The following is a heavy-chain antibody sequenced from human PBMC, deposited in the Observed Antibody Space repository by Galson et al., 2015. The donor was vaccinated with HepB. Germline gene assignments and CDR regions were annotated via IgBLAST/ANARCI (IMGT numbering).Heavy chain of an antibody. D-gene: IGHD2-2*02. J-gene: IGHJ3*02. CDR2: IYYSGST. CDR1: GGSISSGGYY. V-gene: IGHV4-31*03. Sequence: LSLTCTVSGGSISSGGYYWSWIRQHPGKGLEWIGYIYYSGSTYYNPSLKSRVTISVDTSKNQFSLKLSSVTAADTAVYYCARGPPLYPPKPFDIWGQGTMVTVSS. CDR3: ARGPPLYPPKPFDI.